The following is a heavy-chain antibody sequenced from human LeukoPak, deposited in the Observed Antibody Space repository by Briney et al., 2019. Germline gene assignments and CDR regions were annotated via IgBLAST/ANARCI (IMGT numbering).Heavy chain of an antibody. CDR1: GFTFTTYG. CDR2: IWYDGSDK. CDR3: ARDLRTRYLDY. Sequence: GGSLRLSCAASGFTFTTYGMHWVRQAPGKGLEWVAVIWYDGSDKYYAASVRGRFTIPRDISKNTLYLEMNSLRAEDTAVYYCARDLRTRYLDYWGQGTLVTVSS. D-gene: IGHD3-9*01. V-gene: IGHV3-33*01. J-gene: IGHJ4*01.